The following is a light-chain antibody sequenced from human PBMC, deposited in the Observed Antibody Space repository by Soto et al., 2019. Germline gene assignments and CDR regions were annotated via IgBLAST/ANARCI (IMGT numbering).Light chain of an antibody. J-gene: IGKJ2*01. CDR2: AAS. CDR1: QXISSY. Sequence: DIXMTQSPSSLSASVGDRVTITCXASQXISSYLNWYQQKPRKAPELLIYAASSLQSGVPSRFSGSGSGTDFTLTISSLQPEDFATYYCQQSYSIPFTFGQGTSLEIK. CDR3: QQSYSIPFT. V-gene: IGKV1-39*01.